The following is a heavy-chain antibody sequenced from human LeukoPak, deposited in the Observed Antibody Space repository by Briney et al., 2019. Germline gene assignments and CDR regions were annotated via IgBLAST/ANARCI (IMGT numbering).Heavy chain of an antibody. D-gene: IGHD6-19*01. J-gene: IGHJ4*02. CDR1: GFTVSSNY. V-gene: IGHV3-66*01. CDR3: AKERNLEIAVAGTIFDY. CDR2: IYSGGDT. Sequence: GGSLRLSCAASGFTVSSNYMSWVRQAPGKGLEWVSVIYSGGDTYYADSVKGRFTISRDNSRNMIYLEMTNLKAEDTAVYYCAKERNLEIAVAGTIFDYWGQGTLVTVSS.